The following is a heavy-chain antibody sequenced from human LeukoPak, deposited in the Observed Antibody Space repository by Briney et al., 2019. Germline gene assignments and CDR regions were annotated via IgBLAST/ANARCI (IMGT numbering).Heavy chain of an antibody. D-gene: IGHD2-8*01. CDR2: IYYSGST. CDR3: ERYNVRRAPKYSYYYNMDV. CDR1: GVSTSSISYE. Sequence: SETLSLTCAVSGVSTSSISYESGWIRQPPGKGLEWIGTIYYSGSTYYSPTLKSRVTISVDTSKNQFSVKLSSVTAADTAVYFIERYNVRRAPKYSYYYNMDVWGKGTMVTVSS. V-gene: IGHV4-39*01. J-gene: IGHJ6*03.